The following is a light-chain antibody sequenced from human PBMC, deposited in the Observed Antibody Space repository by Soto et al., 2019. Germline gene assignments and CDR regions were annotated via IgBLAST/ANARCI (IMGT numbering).Light chain of an antibody. CDR3: QQYNNWPRT. CDR2: NAA. J-gene: IGKJ1*01. Sequence: EIVLTQSPVTLSLSPGERATLSCRASQSISSSLAWYQQKPGQAPRLLRYNAANRATGIPARFSGSGSGTDFTLTISSLEPEDFALYYCQQYNNWPRTFGQGTKVEIK. CDR1: QSISSS. V-gene: IGKV3-11*01.